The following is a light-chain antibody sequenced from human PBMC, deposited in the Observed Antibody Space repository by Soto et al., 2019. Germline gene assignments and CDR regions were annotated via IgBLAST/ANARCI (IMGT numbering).Light chain of an antibody. CDR2: AAS. J-gene: IGKJ1*01. Sequence: DIQMTQSPSSLSASVGDRVTITCRASQSISSYLNWYQQKPGKAPKLLIYAASSLQSGVPSRFSGSGSGTDLPLTISILQPEDFATYYGQQSYSPPWTFGQGTEVEIK. V-gene: IGKV1-39*01. CDR3: QQSYSPPWT. CDR1: QSISSY.